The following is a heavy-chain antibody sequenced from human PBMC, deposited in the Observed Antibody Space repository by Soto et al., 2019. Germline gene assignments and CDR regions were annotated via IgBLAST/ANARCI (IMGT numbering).Heavy chain of an antibody. V-gene: IGHV3-7*03. Sequence: EVHLVESGGGLVQPGGSLRVSCAASGFTFSDHWMSWARQVPGKGLEFVANIKQDGSEEFHVDSVRGRFTISRDNANNALYLQMSSLRAEDTAVYYCTRGYCSGGSCYYEYFFDYWGQGTLVTVSS. CDR2: IKQDGSEE. J-gene: IGHJ4*02. CDR1: GFTFSDHW. D-gene: IGHD2-15*01. CDR3: TRGYCSGGSCYYEYFFDY.